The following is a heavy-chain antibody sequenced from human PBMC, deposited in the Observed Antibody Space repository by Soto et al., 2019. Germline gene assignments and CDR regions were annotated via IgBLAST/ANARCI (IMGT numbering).Heavy chain of an antibody. CDR1: GGTFTNYG. CDR2: IIPVFGTT. V-gene: IGHV1-69*01. J-gene: IGHJ5*02. D-gene: IGHD2-15*01. CDR3: ARGSEDLLVRVPGGPLYNWFDP. Sequence: QVQLVQSGAEVKRPGSSVKVACKASGGTFTNYGISWVRQAPGQGLEWVGGIIPVFGTTNYAQKFQGRVSITADESTSTAYMDLSSLTSDDTAVYFCARGSEDLLVRVPGGPLYNWFDPWGQGTLVTVSS.